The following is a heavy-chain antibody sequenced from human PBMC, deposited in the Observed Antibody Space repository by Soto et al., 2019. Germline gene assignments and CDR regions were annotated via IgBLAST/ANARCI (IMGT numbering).Heavy chain of an antibody. CDR1: GGSISSGGYS. Sequence: SETLSLTCAVSGGSISSGGYSWSWIRQPPGKGLEWIGYIYHSGSTYYNPSLKSRVTISVDTSKNQFSLKLSSVTAADTAIYYCAKYRMFWGLQYWGPGTLVTVSS. V-gene: IGHV4-30-2*02. J-gene: IGHJ1*01. CDR2: IYHSGST. D-gene: IGHD3-16*01. CDR3: AKYRMFWGLQY.